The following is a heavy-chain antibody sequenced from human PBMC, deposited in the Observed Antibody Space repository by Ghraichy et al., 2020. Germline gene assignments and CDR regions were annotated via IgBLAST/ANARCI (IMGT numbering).Heavy chain of an antibody. D-gene: IGHD6-19*01. CDR1: GFRFSDYG. V-gene: IGHV3-48*02. CDR2: IRNSATTR. CDR3: TREGMGSGWEFDS. J-gene: IGHJ4*02. Sequence: GGSLRLSCAASGFRFSDYGMNWVRQAQGKGLEWISHIRNSATTRYYAESVEGRFTISRDNVKNSVSLQMNSLKDEDTAVYYCTREGMGSGWEFDSWGQGILVTVSA.